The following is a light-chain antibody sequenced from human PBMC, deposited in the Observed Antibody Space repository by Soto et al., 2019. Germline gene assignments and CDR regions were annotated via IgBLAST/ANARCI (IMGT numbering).Light chain of an antibody. CDR1: SSDIGRYNF. CDR3: SSYTSSRDVL. Sequence: QSALTQPASVSGSPGQSITISCTGTSSDIGRYNFVSWYQQHPGKAPKLMIHDVSDRPSGVSDRFSGSKSGNTASLTISGLQAEDEADYYCSSYTSSRDVLFGGGTQLTVL. J-gene: IGLJ2*01. V-gene: IGLV2-14*01. CDR2: DVS.